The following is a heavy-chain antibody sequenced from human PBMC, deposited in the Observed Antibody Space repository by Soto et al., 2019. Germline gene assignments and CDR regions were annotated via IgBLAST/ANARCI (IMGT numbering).Heavy chain of an antibody. Sequence: QVQLVQSGAEVKKPGSSVRVSCQASGGTFTTYAFNWVRQAPGQGLEWMGGIIPMYNKANYAPNFLGRVTISADPSTSTAYMELTTPRSEDTAVYFCARGYSGGYFYAMDVWGQGTTVTVSS. CDR1: GGTFTTYA. V-gene: IGHV1-69*01. J-gene: IGHJ6*02. D-gene: IGHD4-4*01. CDR2: IIPMYNKA. CDR3: ARGYSGGYFYAMDV.